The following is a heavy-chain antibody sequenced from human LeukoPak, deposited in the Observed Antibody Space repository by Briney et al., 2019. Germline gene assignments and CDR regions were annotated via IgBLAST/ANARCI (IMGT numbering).Heavy chain of an antibody. V-gene: IGHV3-23*01. J-gene: IGHJ6*02. CDR3: AKDCPPRYFDCFTAPGDYYRMEV. D-gene: IGHD3-9*01. CDR1: GFTFSSYA. CDR2: ISGSGGST. Sequence: GGSLRLSCAASGFTFSSYAMSWVRQAPGKGLEWVSAISGSGGSTYYADSVKGRFTISRDNSKNTPYLQINSLTAEHTAVYSYAKDCPPRYFDCFTAPGDYYRMEVWGRGTSVSVP.